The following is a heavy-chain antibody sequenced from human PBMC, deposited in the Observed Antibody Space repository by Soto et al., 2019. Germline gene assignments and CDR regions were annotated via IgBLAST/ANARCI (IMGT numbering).Heavy chain of an antibody. CDR2: ISYDGSNK. V-gene: IGHV3-30-3*01. J-gene: IGHJ4*02. Sequence: PGGSLRLSCAASGFTFSSYAMHWVRQAPGKGLEWVAVISYDGSNKYYEDSVKGRFTISRDNSKNTLYLQMNSLRAEDTAVYYCARDGLLIAAADNPGPRFDYWGRGTLVTVSS. D-gene: IGHD6-13*01. CDR1: GFTFSSYA. CDR3: ARDGLLIAAADNPGPRFDY.